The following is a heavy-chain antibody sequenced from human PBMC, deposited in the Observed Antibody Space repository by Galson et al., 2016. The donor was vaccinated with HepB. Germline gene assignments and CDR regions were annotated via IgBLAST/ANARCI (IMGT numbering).Heavy chain of an antibody. D-gene: IGHD6-13*01. Sequence: SLRLSCAASGFTFSRYAIHWVRQAPGKGLEWVAVIWSDATNKYYADSVKGRFTISRDNPKNTLYLQMNSLKVEDTAVYYCAREMHVAAAAAFDFWGRGTLVTVSS. CDR2: IWSDATNK. J-gene: IGHJ4*02. CDR3: AREMHVAAAAAFDF. CDR1: GFTFSRYA. V-gene: IGHV3-33*01.